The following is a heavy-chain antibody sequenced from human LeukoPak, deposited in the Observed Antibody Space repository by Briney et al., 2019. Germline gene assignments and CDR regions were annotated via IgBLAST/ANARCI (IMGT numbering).Heavy chain of an antibody. Sequence: SQTLSLTCAISGDSVSSNSATWDWIRQSPSRGLEWLGRTYYRSKWYNDYAVSLKTRITINPDTSKNQFFLQLNSVTPEDTAVYYCATHVLMIVQTFDYGGQGTLFPVSS. J-gene: IGHJ4*02. CDR1: GDSVSSNSAT. CDR2: TYYRSKWYN. CDR3: ATHVLMIVQTFDY. D-gene: IGHD3-22*01. V-gene: IGHV6-1*01.